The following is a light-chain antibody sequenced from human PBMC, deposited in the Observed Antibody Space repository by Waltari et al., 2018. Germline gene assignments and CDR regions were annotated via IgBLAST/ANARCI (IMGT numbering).Light chain of an antibody. CDR3: SSYTNSNTWV. V-gene: IGLV2-14*03. CDR1: SSDVGGNNY. CDR2: DVS. J-gene: IGLJ3*02. Sequence: QSALTQPASVSGSPGQSINISCPGNSSDVGGNNYAAWYKPHPGKAPKVLIYDVSKRPSGVSNRFSGSRSGNTASLTISGLQAEDEADYYCSSYTNSNTWVFGGGTKLTVL.